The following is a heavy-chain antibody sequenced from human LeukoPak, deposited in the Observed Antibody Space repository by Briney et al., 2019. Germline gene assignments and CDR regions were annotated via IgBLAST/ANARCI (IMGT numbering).Heavy chain of an antibody. Sequence: PSETLSLTCTVPGGSISSYYWSWIRQPPGKGLEWIGYIYTSGSTNYNPSLKSRVTISVDTSKNQFSLKLSSVTAADTAVYYCARGKKGDPDYYYYMDVWGKGTTVTVSS. CDR3: ARGKKGDPDYYYYMDV. CDR2: IYTSGST. CDR1: GGSISSYY. V-gene: IGHV4-4*09. J-gene: IGHJ6*03. D-gene: IGHD3-10*01.